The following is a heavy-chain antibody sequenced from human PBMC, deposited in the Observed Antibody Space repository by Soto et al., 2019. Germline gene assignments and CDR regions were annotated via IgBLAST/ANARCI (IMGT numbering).Heavy chain of an antibody. CDR3: AKRPDTGIQARRFDH. J-gene: IGHJ4*02. V-gene: IGHV3-23*01. D-gene: IGHD6-6*01. CDR1: GFTFSTYV. Sequence: GGSLRLSCAASGFTFSTYVMTWVRQAPGKGLEWVSGISASGSNTYYADSVMGRFTISRDNSKNTLHLQMDSLGVDDTAVYYCAKRPDTGIQARRFDHWGPGTLGTVS. CDR2: ISASGSNT.